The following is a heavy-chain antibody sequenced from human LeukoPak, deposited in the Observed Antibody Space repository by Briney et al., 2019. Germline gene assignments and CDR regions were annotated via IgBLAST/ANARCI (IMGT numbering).Heavy chain of an antibody. Sequence: SETLSLTGAVYGGSFSGYYGSWIRQPPGKGLEWIGEINHSGSTNYNPSLKSRVTISVDTSKNQFSLKLSSVTAADTAVYYCARGLKDSVTMIVVVLDYWGQATLVTVSS. J-gene: IGHJ4*02. CDR1: GGSFSGYY. V-gene: IGHV4-34*01. CDR3: ARGLKDSVTMIVVVLDY. D-gene: IGHD3-22*01. CDR2: INHSGST.